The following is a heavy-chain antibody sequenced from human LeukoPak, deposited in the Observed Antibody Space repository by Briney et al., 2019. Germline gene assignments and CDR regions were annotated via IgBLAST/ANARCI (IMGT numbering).Heavy chain of an antibody. CDR3: AREVKYYYDSSGPNDY. D-gene: IGHD3-22*01. CDR1: GYTLTSYG. CDR2: ISAYNGNT. Sequence: GASVKVSCKASGYTLTSYGISWVRQAPGQGLEWMGWISAYNGNTNYAQKLQGRVTMTTDTSTSTAYMELRSLRSDDTAVYYCAREVKYYYDSSGPNDYWGQGTLVTVSS. J-gene: IGHJ4*02. V-gene: IGHV1-18*01.